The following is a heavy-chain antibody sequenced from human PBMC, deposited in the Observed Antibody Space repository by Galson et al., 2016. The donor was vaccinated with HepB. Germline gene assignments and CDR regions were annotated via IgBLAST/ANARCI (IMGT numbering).Heavy chain of an antibody. J-gene: IGHJ4*02. CDR2: ISVYNGNT. D-gene: IGHD3-22*01. Sequence: SVKVSCKASGYSFVNFGVSWVRQAPGQGLEWMGWISVYNGNTNYAQKFQGRVTMTTDTSTSTAYMELMSLTSDDTAVYYCARRSSTYYYDNSGYYPFGYWGQGTLVTVSS. CDR1: GYSFVNFG. V-gene: IGHV1-18*01. CDR3: ARRSSTYYYDNSGYYPFGY.